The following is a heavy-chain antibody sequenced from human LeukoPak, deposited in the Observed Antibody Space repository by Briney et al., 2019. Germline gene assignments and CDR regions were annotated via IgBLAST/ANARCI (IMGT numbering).Heavy chain of an antibody. CDR2: ISAYNGNT. V-gene: IGHV1-18*01. CDR3: ARMSYYDSSGDNWFDP. J-gene: IGHJ5*02. CDR1: GYTFTSCA. Sequence: ASVKVSCKASGYTFTSCAISWVRQAPGQGLEWMGWISAYNGNTNYAQKLQGRVTMTTDTSTSTAYMELSSLRSEDTAVYYCARMSYYDSSGDNWFDPWGQGTLVTVSS. D-gene: IGHD3-22*01.